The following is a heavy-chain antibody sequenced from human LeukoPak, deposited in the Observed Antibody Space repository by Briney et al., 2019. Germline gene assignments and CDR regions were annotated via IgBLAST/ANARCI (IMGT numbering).Heavy chain of an antibody. CDR2: IIPIFGTA. J-gene: IGHJ3*02. Sequence: ASVKVSCKASGGTFSSYAISWVRQAPGQGLEWVGGIIPIFGTANYAQKFQGRVTITTDESTSTAYMELSSLRSEDTAVYYCARGSSSWTAHDAFDIWGQGTMVTVSS. CDR3: ARGSSSWTAHDAFDI. CDR1: GGTFSSYA. D-gene: IGHD6-13*01. V-gene: IGHV1-69*05.